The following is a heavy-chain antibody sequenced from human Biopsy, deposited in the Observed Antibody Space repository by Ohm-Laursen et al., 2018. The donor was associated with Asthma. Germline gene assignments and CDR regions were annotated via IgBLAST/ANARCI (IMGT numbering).Heavy chain of an antibody. CDR2: IYSGGTS. Sequence: SLRLSCAASGFAVSRDHMFRVRQAPGKGLEWVSVIYSGGTSHTADSVMGRFTISRDYSKNTLYLQMHSLRAEDTAVYYCARGDSSNWSHYYFDYWGQGTLVTVSS. J-gene: IGHJ4*02. D-gene: IGHD3-22*01. V-gene: IGHV3-53*01. CDR3: ARGDSSNWSHYYFDY. CDR1: GFAVSRDH.